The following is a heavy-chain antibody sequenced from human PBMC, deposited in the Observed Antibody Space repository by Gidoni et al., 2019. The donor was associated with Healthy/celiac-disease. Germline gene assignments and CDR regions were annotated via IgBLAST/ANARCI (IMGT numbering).Heavy chain of an antibody. CDR2: IWYDGRNK. J-gene: IGHJ4*02. D-gene: IGHD6-13*01. V-gene: IGHV3-33*01. CDR3: ARDLAAAAYFDY. Sequence: QVQLVESGGGVVQPGRSLRRSWAASGFTFSSYGMHWVRQAPGKGLEWVAVIWYDGRNKYYADSVKGRFTISRDNSKNTLYLQMNSLRAEDTAVYYCARDLAAAAYFDYWGQGTLVTVSS. CDR1: GFTFSSYG.